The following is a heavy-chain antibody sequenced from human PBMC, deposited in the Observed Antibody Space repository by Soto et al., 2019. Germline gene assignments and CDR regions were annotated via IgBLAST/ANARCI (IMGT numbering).Heavy chain of an antibody. Sequence: GGSLRLSCTGSGFTFGDYGMTWVRQAPGKGLEWVGFIRSKSYGGTTEYAASVKGRLTIARDDSKSIAYLQMNRLTSEDTGVYYCASPRGYRNGWGGGPYYSHGRDVWGKGPTVPFSS. D-gene: IGHD6-19*01. CDR1: GFTFGDYG. J-gene: IGHJ6*04. CDR3: ASPRGYRNGWGGGPYYSHGRDV. V-gene: IGHV3-49*04. CDR2: IRSKSYGGTT.